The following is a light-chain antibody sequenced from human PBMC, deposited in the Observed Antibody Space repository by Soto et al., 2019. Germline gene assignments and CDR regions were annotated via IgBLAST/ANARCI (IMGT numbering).Light chain of an antibody. CDR1: QSVASN. J-gene: IGKJ5*01. Sequence: DIVMTQSPATLSVSPGERATLSCRASQSVASNLAWYQHKPGQAPRLLIYGASTRATGIPARFSGSGSGTDFTLTISGVQSEDFAVYYCQQRRNWPSITFGQGTRLEIK. CDR2: GAS. CDR3: QQRRNWPSIT. V-gene: IGKV3-15*01.